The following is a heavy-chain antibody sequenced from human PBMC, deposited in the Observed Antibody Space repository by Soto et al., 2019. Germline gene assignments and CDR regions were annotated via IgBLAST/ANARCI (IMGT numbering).Heavy chain of an antibody. CDR2: IYYSGST. D-gene: IGHD2-15*01. CDR3: ARVYCSGGSCYLLHFDY. CDR1: GGSISSGGYY. J-gene: IGHJ4*02. Sequence: TLSLTCTVSGGSISSGGYYWSWIRQHPGKGLEWIGYIYYSGSTYYNPSLKSRVTISVDTSKNQFSLKLSSVTAADTAVYYCARVYCSGGSCYLLHFDYWGQGTLVTVSS. V-gene: IGHV4-31*03.